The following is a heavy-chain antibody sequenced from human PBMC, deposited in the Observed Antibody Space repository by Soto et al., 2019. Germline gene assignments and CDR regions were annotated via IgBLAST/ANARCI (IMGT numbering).Heavy chain of an antibody. CDR2: INPHSGGT. J-gene: IGHJ4*02. Sequence: ASVKVSCKASGYTFTGYYMHWVRQAPGQGLEWMGWINPHSGGTDYAQKFQGRVTMTRDTSISTAYMELSSLKSDDTAIYYCARQQDRGIMAAGFDFWGQGTLVTVSS. CDR3: ARQQDRGIMAAGFDF. V-gene: IGHV1-2*02. D-gene: IGHD6-13*01. CDR1: GYTFTGYY.